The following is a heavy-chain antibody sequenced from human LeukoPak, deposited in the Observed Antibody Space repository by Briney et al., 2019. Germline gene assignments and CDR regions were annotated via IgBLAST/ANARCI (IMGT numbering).Heavy chain of an antibody. CDR3: SKSHYYGSGIFDY. CDR2: IIPIFGTT. D-gene: IGHD3-10*01. Sequence: SVKVSCKASGGTFSRYSISWVRQAPGQGLEWMGGIIPIFGTTDYAQKFQGRVTITADKFTSTAYMELSSLRSEDTAVYYCSKSHYYGSGIFDYWGQGTLVTVSS. J-gene: IGHJ4*02. CDR1: GGTFSRYS. V-gene: IGHV1-69*06.